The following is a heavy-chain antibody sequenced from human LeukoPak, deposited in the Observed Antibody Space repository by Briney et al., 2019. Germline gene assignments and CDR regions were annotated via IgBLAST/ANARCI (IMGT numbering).Heavy chain of an antibody. CDR1: GYTFATYY. Sequence: GASVKVSCKASGYTFATYYMHWVRQAPGQGLEWMGVINPSSGSTNYAQNLQGRVTMTRDTSTSTVYMELSSLRSEDTAMYYCAIMSRVDTGKSPFDDWGQGSLVTVSS. J-gene: IGHJ4*02. D-gene: IGHD5-18*01. CDR2: INPSSGST. CDR3: AIMSRVDTGKSPFDD. V-gene: IGHV1-46*01.